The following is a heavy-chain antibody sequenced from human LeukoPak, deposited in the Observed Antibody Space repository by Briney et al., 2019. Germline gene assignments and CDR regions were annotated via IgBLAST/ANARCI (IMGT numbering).Heavy chain of an antibody. Sequence: GGSLRLSCAASGFTFSSYGMSWVRQAPGKGLEWVSAISGSGGSTYYADSVKGRFTISRDNSKNTLNLQMNSLRAEDTAVYYCAKMGNREYYDSSGYFDYWGQGTLVTVSS. CDR1: GFTFSSYG. CDR2: ISGSGGST. D-gene: IGHD3-22*01. CDR3: AKMGNREYYDSSGYFDY. V-gene: IGHV3-23*01. J-gene: IGHJ4*02.